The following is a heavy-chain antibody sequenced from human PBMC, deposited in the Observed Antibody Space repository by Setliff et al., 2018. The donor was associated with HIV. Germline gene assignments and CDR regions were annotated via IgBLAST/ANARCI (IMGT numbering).Heavy chain of an antibody. CDR1: GGSINTSSYY. Sequence: PSETLSLTCSVSGGSINTSSYYWAWVRQPPGNELEWIGSIYHDGTTHYRSSLRSRAAISIDTSKSQISLKVRSVTAADTAVYFCAGHPVTSGWLSLNWFDPWVPETLLVTVSS. V-gene: IGHV4-39*07. J-gene: IGHJ5*02. CDR3: AGHPVTSGWLSLNWFDP. D-gene: IGHD6-19*01. CDR2: IYHDGTT.